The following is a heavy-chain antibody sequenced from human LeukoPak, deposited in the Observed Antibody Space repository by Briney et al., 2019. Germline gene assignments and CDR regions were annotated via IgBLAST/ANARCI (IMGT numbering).Heavy chain of an antibody. CDR1: GFTFSSYW. CDR2: INSDGSST. V-gene: IGHV3-74*01. D-gene: IGHD5-24*01. CDR3: GTSTKGHNYVDY. J-gene: IGHJ4*02. Sequence: PGGSLRLSCATSGFTFSSYWMHWVRQAPGKGLVWVSRINSDGSSTSYADSVKGRFTISRDNAKNTPYLQMNSLRGEDTAVYYCGTSTKGHNYVDYWGQGTLVTVSS.